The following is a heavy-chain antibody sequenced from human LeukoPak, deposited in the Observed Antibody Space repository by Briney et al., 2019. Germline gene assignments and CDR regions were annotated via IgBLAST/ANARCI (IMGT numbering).Heavy chain of an antibody. CDR3: ARGQVPAARGYNWFDP. V-gene: IGHV4-34*01. CDR1: GWSLNDYY. D-gene: IGHD2-2*01. CDR2: INARGDT. J-gene: IGHJ5*02. Sequence: PSETLSLTCAVYGWSLNDYYWNWIRQPPGKGLEWIGEINARGDTNYNPSLKSRVNISVDTSKKQFSLRLTSMIAADTALYYCARGQVPAARGYNWFDPWGQGTLVTVSS.